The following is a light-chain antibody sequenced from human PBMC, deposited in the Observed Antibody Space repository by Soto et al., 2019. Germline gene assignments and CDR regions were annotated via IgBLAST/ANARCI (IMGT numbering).Light chain of an antibody. Sequence: EIVMTQSPATLSVSPGERATLSCRASQSVSSNLAWYQQKPGQAPRLLIYGASTRATGIPARFSGSGSGTEFTLTISSLPSEDFAVYYCQQYNNCPPTFGQGTRLEIK. J-gene: IGKJ5*01. CDR3: QQYNNCPPT. CDR1: QSVSSN. CDR2: GAS. V-gene: IGKV3-15*01.